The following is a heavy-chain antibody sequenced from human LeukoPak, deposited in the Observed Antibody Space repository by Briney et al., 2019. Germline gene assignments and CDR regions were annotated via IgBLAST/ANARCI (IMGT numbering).Heavy chain of an antibody. CDR2: IIPIFGTA. J-gene: IGHJ5*02. CDR1: GGTFSSYA. D-gene: IGHD2-15*01. Sequence: ASVKVSCKASGGTFSSYAISWVRQAPGQGLEWMGGIIPIFGTANYAQKLQGRVTMTTDTSTSTAYMELRSLRSDDTAVYYCARCSGGSCYTNWFDPWGQGTLVTVSS. CDR3: ARCSGGSCYTNWFDP. V-gene: IGHV1-69*05.